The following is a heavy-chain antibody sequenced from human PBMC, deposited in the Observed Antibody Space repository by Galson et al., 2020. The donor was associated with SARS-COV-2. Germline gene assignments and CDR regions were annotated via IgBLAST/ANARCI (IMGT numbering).Heavy chain of an antibody. CDR1: GFTFSTYA. D-gene: IGHD3-22*01. J-gene: IGHJ4*02. V-gene: IGHV3-33*08. CDR2: IWSDANHK. Sequence: GGSLRLSCAASGFTFSTYAMHWVRQAPGKGLEWVAVIWSDANHKYYGDSVKGRFAISRDNSKNTVNLQMNSLRVEDTAVYYCTTSIIVPGSLDYWGQGALVSVSS. CDR3: TTSIIVPGSLDY.